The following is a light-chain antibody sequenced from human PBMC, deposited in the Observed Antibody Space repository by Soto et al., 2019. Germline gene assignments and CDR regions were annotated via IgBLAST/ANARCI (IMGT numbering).Light chain of an antibody. CDR1: QSVSSSY. CDR2: GAS. Sequence: EIVLTQSPGTLSLSPGERATLSCRASQSVSSSYLAWYQQKPGQAPRLLIYGASSRATGIPDRFSGSGSGTDFTLTIRRLEPEDFEVYYCQQYGSSPWTFGQATKVEIK. J-gene: IGKJ1*01. CDR3: QQYGSSPWT. V-gene: IGKV3-20*01.